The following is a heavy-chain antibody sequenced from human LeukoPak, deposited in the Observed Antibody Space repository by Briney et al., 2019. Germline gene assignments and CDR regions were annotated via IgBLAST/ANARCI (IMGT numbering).Heavy chain of an antibody. Sequence: GGSLRLSCVGSGFTSIAYALTWARQAPGKGLKWVSGISGGGVTTYYADSVKGRFTISRDNSKNTLYLQMNSLRADDTAIYYCARNQQLGGHSYYYYGMDVWGQGTTVTVSS. V-gene: IGHV3-23*01. CDR2: ISGGGVTT. CDR3: ARNQQLGGHSYYYYGMDV. D-gene: IGHD3-16*01. J-gene: IGHJ6*02. CDR1: GFTSIAYA.